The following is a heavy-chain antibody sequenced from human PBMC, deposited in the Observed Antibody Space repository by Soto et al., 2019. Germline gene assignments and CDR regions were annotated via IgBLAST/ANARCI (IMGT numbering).Heavy chain of an antibody. CDR2: ITPIFDTA. CDR3: AKATSLYGPISWYFDL. D-gene: IGHD2-8*01. CDR1: GGTFSTYV. Sequence: QVQLVQSGAEVKKPGSSVKVSCKASGGTFSTYVISWVRQARGQGLEWMGGITPIFDTANYAQRFQGRVTITADESTSTGYMELSSLRSEDTAVYYCAKATSLYGPISWYFDLWGRGTLVTVSS. J-gene: IGHJ2*01. V-gene: IGHV1-69*12.